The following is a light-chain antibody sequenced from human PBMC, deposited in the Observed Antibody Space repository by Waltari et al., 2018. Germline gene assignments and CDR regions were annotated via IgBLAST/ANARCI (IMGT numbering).Light chain of an antibody. V-gene: IGKV3-20*01. Sequence: ENELTQSPGTASLSQGERVTLACRASQSVGSSSLAWYQQKPGQAPRLVIYRASRRATGIPDRFSGSGSGTDFSLTISRLEHEDFAVYYCQQHGTLPATFGQGTKVEIK. CDR2: RAS. CDR1: QSVGSSS. J-gene: IGKJ1*01. CDR3: QQHGTLPAT.